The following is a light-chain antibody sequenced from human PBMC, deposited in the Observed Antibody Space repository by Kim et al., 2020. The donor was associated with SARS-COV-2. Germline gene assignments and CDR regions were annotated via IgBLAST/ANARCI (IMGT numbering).Light chain of an antibody. J-gene: IGKJ1*01. Sequence: VSPGERATLSCRASQSVSSKLAWYQQKPGQAPRRLIYGASTRATGIPARFSGSGSGTEFTLTISSLQSEDFAVYYCQQYSDWPPWTFGQGTKV. V-gene: IGKV3-15*01. CDR2: GAS. CDR3: QQYSDWPPWT. CDR1: QSVSSK.